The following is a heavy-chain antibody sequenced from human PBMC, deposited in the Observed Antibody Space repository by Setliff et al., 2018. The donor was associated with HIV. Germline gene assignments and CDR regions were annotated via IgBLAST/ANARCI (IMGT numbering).Heavy chain of an antibody. CDR2: ISGHTGDT. J-gene: IGHJ4*02. Sequence: ASVKVSCKASGYMVDRYGISWVRQAPGQGLEWMGWISGHTGDTSYAQKVQDRVTLTTDNATSTAYMELRSLTSDDTALYYCARDFSAMAVAGSGGALVYWGQGTLVTVSS. D-gene: IGHD6-19*01. CDR3: ARDFSAMAVAGSGGALVY. V-gene: IGHV1-18*01. CDR1: GYMVDRYG.